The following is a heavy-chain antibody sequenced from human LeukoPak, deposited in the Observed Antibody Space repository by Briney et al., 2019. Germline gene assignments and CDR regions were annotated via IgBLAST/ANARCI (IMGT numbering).Heavy chain of an antibody. CDR2: ISSSSSTI. Sequence: PGGSLRLSCKASGFTFSSYSMNWVRQAPGKGLEWVPYISSSSSTIYYADSVEGRFTISRDNAKNSLYLQMNSLRAEDTAVYYCARGSRTQLWFGAPQTNFDYWGQGTLVTVSS. CDR1: GFTFSSYS. V-gene: IGHV3-48*04. J-gene: IGHJ4*02. D-gene: IGHD5-18*01. CDR3: ARGSRTQLWFGAPQTNFDY.